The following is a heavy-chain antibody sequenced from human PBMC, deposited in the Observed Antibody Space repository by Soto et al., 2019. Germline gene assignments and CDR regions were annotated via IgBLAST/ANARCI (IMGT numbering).Heavy chain of an antibody. V-gene: IGHV4-31*02. CDR2: IYYSGST. J-gene: IGHJ6*02. Sequence: WIRQHPGKGLEWIGYIYYSGSTYYNPSLKSRVTISVDTSKNQFSLKLSSVTAADTAVYYCARGGRRSPGMHVWGQGTTVTVSS. CDR3: ARGGRRSPGMHV.